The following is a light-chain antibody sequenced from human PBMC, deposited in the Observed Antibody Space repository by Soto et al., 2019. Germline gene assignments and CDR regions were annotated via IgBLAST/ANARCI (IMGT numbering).Light chain of an antibody. J-gene: IGKJ2*01. CDR2: DAS. Sequence: DIQMTQSPSSLSASVGDRVTITCRASQSISNSLHWYQQKPGKAPNLLIYDASNLQSGVPSRFSGSGSGTDFTLTIRSLRPEDFATYYCQQSYSINSFAFGQGTKLEIK. CDR3: QQSYSINSFA. CDR1: QSISNS. V-gene: IGKV1-39*01.